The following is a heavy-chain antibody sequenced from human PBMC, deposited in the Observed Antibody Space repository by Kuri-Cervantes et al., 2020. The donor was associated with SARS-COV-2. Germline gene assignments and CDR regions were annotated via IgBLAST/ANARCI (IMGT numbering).Heavy chain of an antibody. CDR1: GYTFTGYY. J-gene: IGHJ6*02. CDR3: ARVGLYYDFWSGYYTPLGMDV. V-gene: IGHV1-2*04. D-gene: IGHD3-3*01. Sequence: ASVKVSCKASGYTFTGYYMHWVRQAPGQGLEWMGWINPNSGGTNYAQKFQGWVTMTRDTSISTAYMELSRLRSDDTAVYYCARVGLYYDFWSGYYTPLGMDVWGQGTTVTVSS. CDR2: INPNSGGT.